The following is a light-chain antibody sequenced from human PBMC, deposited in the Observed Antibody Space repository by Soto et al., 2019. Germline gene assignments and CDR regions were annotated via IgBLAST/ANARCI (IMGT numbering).Light chain of an antibody. V-gene: IGKV1-39*01. J-gene: IGKJ5*01. CDR2: SAS. CDR3: QQSFSVPIT. Sequence: DIQMTQSPSSLSASVGDRVTITCRASQSIAGYLSWYQQRPGKAPKFLIYSASSLQRGVPSRFSGSGSGTDFSLTINGLQTDDFATYLCQQSFSVPITFGQGTRLEIK. CDR1: QSIAGY.